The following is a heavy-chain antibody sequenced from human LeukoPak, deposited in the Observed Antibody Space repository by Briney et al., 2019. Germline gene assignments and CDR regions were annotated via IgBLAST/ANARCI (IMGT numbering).Heavy chain of an antibody. Sequence: ASVKVSCKTSNYTFSNCGITWVRQAPGQGLEWMGWIGAYSGNSEFAQKFQGRVTMTTDVSSGTAYMELTNLTPDDTAVYFCARDSSAFYGSEYFQHWGQGTLVTVSS. J-gene: IGHJ1*01. CDR2: IGAYSGNS. CDR3: ARDSSAFYGSEYFQH. CDR1: NYTFSNCG. D-gene: IGHD2/OR15-2a*01. V-gene: IGHV1-18*01.